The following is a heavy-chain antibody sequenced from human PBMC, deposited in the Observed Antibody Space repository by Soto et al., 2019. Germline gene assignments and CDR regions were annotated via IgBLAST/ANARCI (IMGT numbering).Heavy chain of an antibody. CDR3: ARDLGQQLFDY. V-gene: IGHV1-18*01. Sequence: QVQLVQSGAEVKKPGASVKVSCKASGYTFTSYGISWVRQAPGQGLEWMGWISGHNGNKKYAQKLQGGVSMTTDTSTSTAYMELRSLRSDDTAVYYCARDLGQQLFDYWGQGTLVTVSS. J-gene: IGHJ4*02. CDR2: ISGHNGNK. D-gene: IGHD6-13*01. CDR1: GYTFTSYG.